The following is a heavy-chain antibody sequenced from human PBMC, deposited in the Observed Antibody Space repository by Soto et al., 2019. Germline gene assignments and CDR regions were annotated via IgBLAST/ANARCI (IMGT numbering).Heavy chain of an antibody. CDR3: ARGILFYDSSGYYRTYDAFDI. CDR1: GDSISSGGYY. CDR2: IYYSGST. V-gene: IGHV4-30-4*01. D-gene: IGHD3-22*01. Sequence: QVQLQESGPGLVKPSQTLSLICTVSGDSISSGGYYWNWIRQPPGRGLEWLGNIYYSGSTYYNPSLKSRLTISVDTSKNQFSLRLSSVTAADTAVYYCARGILFYDSSGYYRTYDAFDIWGQGTMVTVSS. J-gene: IGHJ3*02.